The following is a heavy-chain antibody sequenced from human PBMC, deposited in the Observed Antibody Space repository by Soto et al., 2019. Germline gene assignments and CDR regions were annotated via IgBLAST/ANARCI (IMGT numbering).Heavy chain of an antibody. D-gene: IGHD5-12*01. V-gene: IGHV3-23*01. Sequence: GGSLRLSCAASGFTFSSYAMSWVRQAPGKGLEWVSAISGSGGSTYYADSVKGRFTISRDNSKNTLYLQMNSLRAEDTAVYYCAKRVGYSGYDWGVFDYWGQGTLVTVSS. CDR1: GFTFSSYA. CDR3: AKRVGYSGYDWGVFDY. J-gene: IGHJ4*02. CDR2: ISGSGGST.